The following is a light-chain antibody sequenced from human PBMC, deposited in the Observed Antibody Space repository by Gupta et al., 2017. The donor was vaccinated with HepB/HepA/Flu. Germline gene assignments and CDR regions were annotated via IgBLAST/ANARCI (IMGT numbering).Light chain of an antibody. J-gene: IGKJ5*01. Sequence: DIQMTQSPSSLSASVGDRVTITCQASQDISNYLNWYQQKPGKAPKLLIYDASNLETGVPSRFSGSGSGTDFTFTISSLQPEDVATYYCQQYYTLPNTFGQGTRLEIK. CDR2: DAS. V-gene: IGKV1-33*01. CDR1: QDISNY. CDR3: QQYYTLPNT.